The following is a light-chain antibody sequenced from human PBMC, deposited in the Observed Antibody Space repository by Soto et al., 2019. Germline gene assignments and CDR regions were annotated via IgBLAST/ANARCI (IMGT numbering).Light chain of an antibody. J-gene: IGKJ4*01. Sequence: EIVMTQSPASLSVSPGERATLSCRASQSVRSDVAWYQHKPGQAPRLLIYGASTRATAIPARFSGSGSGTHFTLTITSLQSEDSGVYYCQQYNNWPPLTFGGGTKVEIK. CDR2: GAS. V-gene: IGKV3-15*01. CDR3: QQYNNWPPLT. CDR1: QSVRSD.